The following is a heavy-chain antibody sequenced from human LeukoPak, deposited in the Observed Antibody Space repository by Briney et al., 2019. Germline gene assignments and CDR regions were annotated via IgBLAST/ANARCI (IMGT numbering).Heavy chain of an antibody. CDR1: GYRFNSYW. CDR2: IDPSDSDA. CDR3: ARGQGYCSGGSCFLYYFDY. Sequence: GESLKISCKGSGYRFNSYWISWVRQMPGKGLEWMGGIDPSDSDANYSPSFQGHVTFSADKSITTAFLQWSSLEASDTAMYYCARGQGYCSGGSCFLYYFDYWGQGTLVTVSS. V-gene: IGHV5-10-1*01. J-gene: IGHJ4*02. D-gene: IGHD2-15*01.